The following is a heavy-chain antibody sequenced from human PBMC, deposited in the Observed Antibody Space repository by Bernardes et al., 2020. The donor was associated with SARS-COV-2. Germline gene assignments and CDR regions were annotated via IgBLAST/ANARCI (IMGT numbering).Heavy chain of an antibody. Sequence: SETLSLTCTVSSGSINSSTYYWGWIRQPPGKGLEWIASIYYSGSTYYNPSLKSRLTISVDTSKRQSSLKLSSVTAADTAVYFCASRGYSYGYTGGFFDYWSQGMQVTVSS. V-gene: IGHV4-39*01. J-gene: IGHJ4*02. CDR2: IYYSGST. CDR1: SGSINSSTYY. D-gene: IGHD5-18*01. CDR3: ASRGYSYGYTGGFFDY.